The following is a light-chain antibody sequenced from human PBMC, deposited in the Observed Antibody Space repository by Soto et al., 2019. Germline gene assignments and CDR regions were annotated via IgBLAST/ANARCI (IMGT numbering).Light chain of an antibody. Sequence: QSALTQPRSVSGSPGQSVTISCTGTSSYVGGYNYVSWYQQHPGKAPKLMIYDVSKRPSGVPDRFSVSKSGNTASLTISGLQAEDEADYYCCSYAGSYTWVFGGGTKLTVL. J-gene: IGLJ3*02. CDR1: SSYVGGYNY. V-gene: IGLV2-11*01. CDR3: CSYAGSYTWV. CDR2: DVS.